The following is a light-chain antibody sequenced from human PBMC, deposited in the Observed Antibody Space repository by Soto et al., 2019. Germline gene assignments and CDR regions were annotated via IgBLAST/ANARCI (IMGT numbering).Light chain of an antibody. CDR3: GTWDSSRHVV. V-gene: IGLV1-51*02. J-gene: IGLJ2*01. CDR1: SSNIGNNY. CDR2: ENN. Sequence: QSVLTQPPSVSAAPGQKVTISCSGSSSNIGNNYVSWYQQLPGTAPKLLIYENNKRPSGIPDRFSGSKSGTSATLGITGLQTGDEADYYCGTWDSSRHVVFGGGTQLTVL.